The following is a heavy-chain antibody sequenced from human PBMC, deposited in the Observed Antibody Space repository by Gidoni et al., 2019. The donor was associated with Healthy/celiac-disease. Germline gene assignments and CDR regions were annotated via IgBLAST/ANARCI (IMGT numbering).Heavy chain of an antibody. D-gene: IGHD6-13*01. CDR2: IYYSCST. J-gene: IGHJ6*02. CDR3: ARDLGSSWLRAYYYYGMDV. V-gene: IGHV4-30-4*01. CDR1: GGSISSGVYS. Sequence: QVQLPESGTVLVTPSQTLSLTCTVSGGSISSGVYSGSWIRQPPGKGLEWIGYIYYSCSTDYNPSLKSRVTISVDTSKNQFSLKLSSVTAADTAVYYCARDLGSSWLRAYYYYGMDVWGQGPTVTVSS.